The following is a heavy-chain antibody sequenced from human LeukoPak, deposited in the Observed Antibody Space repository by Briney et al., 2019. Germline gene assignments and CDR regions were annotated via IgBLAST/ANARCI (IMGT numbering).Heavy chain of an antibody. J-gene: IGHJ5*02. D-gene: IGHD3-22*01. CDR2: ISSSSSYI. Sequence: GGSLRLSCAASGFTFSSYSMNWVRQAPGKGLEWVSSISSSSSYIYYADSVKGRFTISRDNAKNSLYLQMNSLRAEDTAVYYCARFRKYDSSGYYNLSWGQGTLVTVSS. CDR1: GFTFSSYS. CDR3: ARFRKYDSSGYYNLS. V-gene: IGHV3-21*01.